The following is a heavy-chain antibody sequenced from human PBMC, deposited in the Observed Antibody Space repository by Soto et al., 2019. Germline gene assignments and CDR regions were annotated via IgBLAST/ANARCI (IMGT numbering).Heavy chain of an antibody. CDR1: GDSINSGDYY. D-gene: IGHD2-15*01. V-gene: IGHV4-30-4*01. CDR3: AGWSGVGVAGMDV. Sequence: QVQLQESGPRLVKPLQTLSLTCTVSGDSINSGDYYWSWIRQPPGRGLEWVGYSFYSGITDYNPSLKSRMTISMDPSKNRFSLRWNSVTAADPAVYFWAGWSGVGVAGMDVWGQGTTVSVSS. CDR2: SFYSGIT. J-gene: IGHJ6*02.